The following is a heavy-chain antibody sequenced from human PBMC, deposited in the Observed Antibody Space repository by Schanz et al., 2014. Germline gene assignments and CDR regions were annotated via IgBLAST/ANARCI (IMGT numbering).Heavy chain of an antibody. Sequence: QVHLVQSGAEVKRPGATVKVSCKASGYIFINSGISWVRQAPGQGLEWMGWISVYNGNTKYPQKLQGRVTMTTDTSTSTAYMALTDLRSDDTAVYYCARDRRFFDRDDLYYFDSWGQGTLVTVSS. CDR2: ISVYNGNT. D-gene: IGHD3-3*01. CDR1: GYIFINSG. J-gene: IGHJ4*02. CDR3: ARDRRFFDRDDLYYFDS. V-gene: IGHV1-18*01.